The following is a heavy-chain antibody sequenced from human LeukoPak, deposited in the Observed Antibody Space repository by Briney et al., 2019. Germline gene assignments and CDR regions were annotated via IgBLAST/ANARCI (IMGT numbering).Heavy chain of an antibody. D-gene: IGHD3-9*01. V-gene: IGHV1-69*06. CDR2: IIPIFGTA. Sequence: SVKVSWKASGGTFSSYAISWVRQAPGQGLEWMGGIIPIFGTANYAQKFQGRVTITADTSTDTAYMELSSLRSEDTAVYYCAILEIYDLLTGDVFDIWGQGTMVTVSS. J-gene: IGHJ3*02. CDR1: GGTFSSYA. CDR3: AILEIYDLLTGDVFDI.